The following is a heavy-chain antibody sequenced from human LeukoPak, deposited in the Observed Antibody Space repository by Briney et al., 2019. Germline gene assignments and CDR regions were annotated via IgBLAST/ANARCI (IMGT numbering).Heavy chain of an antibody. CDR2: IYYSGST. J-gene: IGHJ5*02. D-gene: IGHD3-22*01. CDR1: GGSISSSSYY. CDR3: ARDGYYDSSGYP. Sequence: SETLSLTCTVSGGSISSSSYYWGWIRQPPGKGLEWIGSIYYSGSTYYNPSLKSRVTISVDTSKNQFSLKLSSVTAADTAVYYCARDGYYDSSGYPWGQGTLVTVSS. V-gene: IGHV4-39*07.